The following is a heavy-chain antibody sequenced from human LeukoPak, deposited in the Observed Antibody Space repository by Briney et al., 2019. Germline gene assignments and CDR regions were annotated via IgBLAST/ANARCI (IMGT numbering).Heavy chain of an antibody. J-gene: IGHJ4*02. CDR2: IIPIFGTA. Sequence: SVKVSCKASGGTFSSYAISWVRQAPGQGLEWMGGIIPIFGTANYAQKFQGRVTITTDESTSTAYMELSSLRSEDTAVYYCARAYYDSGGYYSYYFDYWGQGTLVTVSS. V-gene: IGHV1-69*05. CDR1: GGTFSSYA. CDR3: ARAYYDSGGYYSYYFDY. D-gene: IGHD3-22*01.